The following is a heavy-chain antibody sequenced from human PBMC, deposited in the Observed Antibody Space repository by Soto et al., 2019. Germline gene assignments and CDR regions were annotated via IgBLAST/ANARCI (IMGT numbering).Heavy chain of an antibody. J-gene: IGHJ6*02. V-gene: IGHV1-18*01. CDR1: GYTFAAYG. CDR2: ISGYNGNT. D-gene: IGHD5-18*01. CDR3: ARDIVDTNIVHYYGMDV. Sequence: QVQLVQSGAEVKNPGASVKVSCKASGYTFAAYGICWVRQAPGQGLEWMGWISGYNGNTIYAQNLQGRFAMTTDTSTSTAYMELRSLRSDDTAVYYCARDIVDTNIVHYYGMDVWGQGTTVTVS.